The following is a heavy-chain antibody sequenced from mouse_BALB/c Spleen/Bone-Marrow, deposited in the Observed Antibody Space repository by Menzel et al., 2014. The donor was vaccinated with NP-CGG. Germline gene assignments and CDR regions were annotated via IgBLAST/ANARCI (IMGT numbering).Heavy chain of an antibody. J-gene: IGHJ2*01. V-gene: IGHV1S56*01. CDR3: ARDDYDY. CDR1: GYTFTSYY. CDR2: IFPGNFYT. Sequence: QVQLKESGPELVKPGASARPSCKASGYTFTSYYIHWVKQRPGQGLQWIGWIFPGNFYTKFNENFKGRATLTADKSSSTAYMHLSSLTSEDSAVYFCARDDYDYWGQGTTLTVSS. D-gene: IGHD2-4*01.